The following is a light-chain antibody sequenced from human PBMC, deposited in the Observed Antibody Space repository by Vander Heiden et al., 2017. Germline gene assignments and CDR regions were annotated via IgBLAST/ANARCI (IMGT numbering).Light chain of an antibody. CDR3: QQYDNLPRYT. CDR2: DAS. Sequence: DIQMIQSPSSLSASVGDRVTITCQASQDISNYLNWYQQKPGKAPKLLIYDASNLETGVPSRFSGSGSGTDFTFTISSLQPEDIATYYCQQYDNLPRYTFGQGTKLEIK. CDR1: QDISNY. V-gene: IGKV1-33*01. J-gene: IGKJ2*01.